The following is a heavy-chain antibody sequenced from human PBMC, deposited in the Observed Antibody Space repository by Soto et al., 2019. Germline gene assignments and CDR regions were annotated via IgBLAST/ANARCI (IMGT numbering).Heavy chain of an antibody. CDR3: ARVPNEYSSSSPIY. V-gene: IGHV3-30-3*01. Sequence: QVQLVESGGGVVQPGRSLRLSCAASGFTFSSYALHWVRLAPGKGLELVAVISYDGSNKYYTDSVKGRFTISRDNSKNTLYLQMKSLRAEDTAVYYCARVPNEYSSSSPIYWGQGTLVTVSS. CDR1: GFTFSSYA. J-gene: IGHJ4*02. CDR2: ISYDGSNK. D-gene: IGHD6-6*01.